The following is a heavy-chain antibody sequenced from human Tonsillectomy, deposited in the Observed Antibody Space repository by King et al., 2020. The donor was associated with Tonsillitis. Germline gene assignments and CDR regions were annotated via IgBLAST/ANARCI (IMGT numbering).Heavy chain of an antibody. CDR2: ISYSGNP. D-gene: IGHD1-1*01. V-gene: IGHV4-31*03. J-gene: IGHJ6*03. CDR1: GGSISSAGYY. Sequence: VQLQESGPRLVNPSQTLSLTCTVSGGSISSAGYYWTWIRQHPGKGLEWIGYISYSGNPFYSPSLKSRLTISLDTFKNQFSLRVSSVNAADTAVYYCASTTPPYYYYYMDVWGKGTTVTVSS. CDR3: ASTTPPYYYYYMDV.